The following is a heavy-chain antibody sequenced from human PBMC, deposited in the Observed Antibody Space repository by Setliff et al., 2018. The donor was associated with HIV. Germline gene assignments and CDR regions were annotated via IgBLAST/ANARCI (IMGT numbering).Heavy chain of an antibody. V-gene: IGHV4-39*07. Sequence: SETLSLTCSVSGVSINRTDHYWGWIRQSPGKRLEWIGSVSQSGTTYYNPSLKSRLTLSVDTSKNQFSLKLSSVTAADTAVYYCARDKPYDSSGYRTLYYWGQGTLVTAPQ. J-gene: IGHJ4*02. D-gene: IGHD3-22*01. CDR3: ARDKPYDSSGYRTLYY. CDR1: GVSINRTDHY. CDR2: VSQSGTT.